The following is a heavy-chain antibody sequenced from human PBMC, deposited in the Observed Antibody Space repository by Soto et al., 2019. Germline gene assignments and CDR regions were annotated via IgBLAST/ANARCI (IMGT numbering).Heavy chain of an antibody. CDR1: GGSFSGYY. CDR2: INDRGSI. D-gene: IGHD3-9*01. Sequence: QVQLQQWGAGPLRPLETLSLTCGVSGGSFSGYYWAWIRQSPGKGREWIGEINDRGSINYNPSLKSRVSISVDTSKNHYSLNLRSVTAADTSVYYGARESHDILTGPPWVWYFDLWGRGTLVTVSS. J-gene: IGHJ2*01. CDR3: ARESHDILTGPPWVWYFDL. V-gene: IGHV4-34*01.